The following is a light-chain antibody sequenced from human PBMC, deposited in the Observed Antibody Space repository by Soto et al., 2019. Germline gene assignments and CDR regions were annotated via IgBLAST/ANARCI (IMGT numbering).Light chain of an antibody. CDR3: SSYTCTSAVV. Sequence: QSALTQPASVSGSPGQSITISCTGTSSDVGGYNYVSWYQQHPGKAPKLMIYDVSNRPSGVSNRFSGSKSDNTASLAISGLQAEDEADYYCSSYTCTSAVVFGGGSKLTVL. CDR1: SSDVGGYNY. CDR2: DVS. V-gene: IGLV2-14*01. J-gene: IGLJ2*01.